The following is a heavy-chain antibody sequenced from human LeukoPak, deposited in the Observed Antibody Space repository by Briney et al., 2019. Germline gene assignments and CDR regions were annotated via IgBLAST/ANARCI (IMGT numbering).Heavy chain of an antibody. Sequence: GGSLRLSCAASGFTFRNYAMNWVRQAPGKGLEWVGFIRSNAYGGTTEYAASVKGRFTISRDDSKSIAYLQMNSLKTEDTAVYFCTRYRGYFDNWGQGTLVTVSS. D-gene: IGHD3-10*01. CDR3: TRYRGYFDN. CDR2: IRSNAYGGTT. J-gene: IGHJ4*02. V-gene: IGHV3-49*04. CDR1: GFTFRNYA.